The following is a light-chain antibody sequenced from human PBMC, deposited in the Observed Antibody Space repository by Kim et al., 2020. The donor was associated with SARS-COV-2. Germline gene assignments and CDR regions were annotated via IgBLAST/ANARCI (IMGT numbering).Light chain of an antibody. CDR1: SSDVGGYNY. CDR3: SSYTSSNTYV. J-gene: IGLJ1*01. V-gene: IGLV2-14*03. Sequence: QSALTQPASVSGSPGQSITISCTGTSSDVGGYNYVSWYQQHPGKAPKLMIYDVSNRPSGVSNRFSGSKSGNTASLTISGLQAEDEADYYCSSYTSSNTYVIGTGTKVNIL. CDR2: DVS.